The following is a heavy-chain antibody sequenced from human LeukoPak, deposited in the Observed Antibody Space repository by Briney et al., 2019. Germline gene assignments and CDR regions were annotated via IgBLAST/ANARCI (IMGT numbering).Heavy chain of an antibody. V-gene: IGHV3-30-3*01. J-gene: IGHJ4*02. CDR2: ISHDGSNK. D-gene: IGHD6-19*01. CDR1: GFTFSSYA. Sequence: GGSLRLSCAASGFTFSSYAMHWVRQAPGKGLEWVAVISHDGSNKYYADPVKGRFTISRDNSKNTLYLQMNSLRAEDTAVYYCAREEHSSGWYEGVGTFDYWGQGTLVTVSS. CDR3: AREEHSSGWYEGVGTFDY.